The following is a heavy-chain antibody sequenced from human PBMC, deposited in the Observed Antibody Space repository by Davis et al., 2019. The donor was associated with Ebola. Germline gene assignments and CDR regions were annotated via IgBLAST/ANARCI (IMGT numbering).Heavy chain of an antibody. V-gene: IGHV4-34*01. J-gene: IGHJ4*02. CDR1: GGSFSGYY. CDR2: INHSGST. Sequence: MPSETLSLTCAVYGGSFSGYYWSWIRQPPGKGLEWIGEINHSGSTNYNPSLKSRVTISVDTSKNQFSLKLSSVTAADTAVYYCARERGECSSTSCYPNFDYWGQGTLVTVSS. D-gene: IGHD2-2*01. CDR3: ARERGECSSTSCYPNFDY.